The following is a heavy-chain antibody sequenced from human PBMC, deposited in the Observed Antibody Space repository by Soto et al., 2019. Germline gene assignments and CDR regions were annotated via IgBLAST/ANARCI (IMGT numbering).Heavy chain of an antibody. CDR2: ISYDGSNK. D-gene: IGHD7-27*01. J-gene: IGHJ4*02. CDR1: GFTISSYA. CDR3: ARDHFAGDPSYFDY. Sequence: GGSLRLSCAASGFTISSYAMHRVRQAPGKGLEWVAVISYDGSNKYYADSVKGRFTISRDNSKNTLYLQMNSLRAEDTAVYYCARDHFAGDPSYFDYWGQGTLVNVSS. V-gene: IGHV3-30-3*01.